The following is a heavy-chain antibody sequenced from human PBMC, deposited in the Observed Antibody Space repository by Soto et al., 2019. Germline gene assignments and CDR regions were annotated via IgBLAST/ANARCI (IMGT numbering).Heavy chain of an antibody. CDR1: GYTLTTFF. J-gene: IGHJ6*04. CDR2: INPGYPAGRST. V-gene: IGHV1-46*01. D-gene: IGHD6-25*01. Sequence: ASLKVSCTASGYTLTTFFMHWVRQAPGQGLEWMGVINPGYPAGRSTTYAQKFQGRVTMTTDTSTSTVYMELSRLRSDDTAVYYFAREASAAVLTTGTDVGGKETTSTVS. CDR3: AREASAAVLTTGTDV.